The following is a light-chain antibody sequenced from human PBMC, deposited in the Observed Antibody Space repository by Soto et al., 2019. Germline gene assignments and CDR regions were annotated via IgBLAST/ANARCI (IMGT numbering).Light chain of an antibody. Sequence: QSVLTQPASVSGSPGQSITISCTGTSSDVGGYDYVSWYQQHPGKAPTLLIYDVINRTSGVSFRFSGSKSGNTASLTISGLQAEDEAEYYFRSYTRSSISVFGTGTKLTV. CDR3: RSYTRSSISV. CDR1: SSDVGGYDY. CDR2: DVI. J-gene: IGLJ1*01. V-gene: IGLV2-14*01.